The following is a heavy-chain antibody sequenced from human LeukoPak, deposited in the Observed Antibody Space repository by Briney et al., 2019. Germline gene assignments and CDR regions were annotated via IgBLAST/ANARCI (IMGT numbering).Heavy chain of an antibody. D-gene: IGHD6-19*01. CDR2: IYYSGST. Sequence: SETLSLTCTVSGGSISSGGYYWSWIRQHPGKGLEWIGYIYYSGSTYYNPSLKSRVTISVGTSKNQFSLKLSSVTAADTAVYYCARDQAGVFDYWGQGTLVTVSS. CDR1: GGSISSGGYY. J-gene: IGHJ4*02. CDR3: ARDQAGVFDY. V-gene: IGHV4-31*03.